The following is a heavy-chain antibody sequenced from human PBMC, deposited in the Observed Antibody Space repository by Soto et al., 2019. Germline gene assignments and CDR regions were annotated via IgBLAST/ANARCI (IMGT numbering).Heavy chain of an antibody. V-gene: IGHV3-66*01. D-gene: IGHD4-17*01. CDR3: ARGAVATVTYYYYMDV. CDR2: IYSGGST. Sequence: GGSLRLSCAASGFTVSSNYMSWVRQAPGKGLEWVSVIYSGGSTYYADSVKGRFTISRDNSKNTLYLQMNSLRAEDTAVYYCARGAVATVTYYYYMDVWGKGTTVTVSS. J-gene: IGHJ6*03. CDR1: GFTVSSNY.